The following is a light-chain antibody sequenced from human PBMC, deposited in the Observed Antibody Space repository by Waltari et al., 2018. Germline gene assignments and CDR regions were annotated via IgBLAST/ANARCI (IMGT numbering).Light chain of an antibody. CDR3: QQYLLFWT. Sequence: DIQMTQSPSTLSASVGDRVTTPCRPSQTINGWLAWYQQKPGKAPELLIHDASTLESGVPPRFSGSGSGTEFTLTISSVQPEDVATYYCQQYLLFWTFGQGTRVEIK. V-gene: IGKV1-5*01. J-gene: IGKJ1*01. CDR1: QTINGW. CDR2: DAS.